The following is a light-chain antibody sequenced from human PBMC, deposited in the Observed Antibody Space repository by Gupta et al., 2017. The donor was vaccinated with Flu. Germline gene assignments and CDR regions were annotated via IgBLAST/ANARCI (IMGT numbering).Light chain of an antibody. CDR1: PGISSY. V-gene: IGKV1-9*01. Sequence: DIQLTQSPSFLSASVGDRVTITCRAIPGISSYLAWYQQKPGKAPKLLIYAASTLQRGVTSRFSGSGSGTEFTLTISSLQPEDFATYYCKQLKSYPITFGQGTRLEIK. CDR2: AAS. CDR3: KQLKSYPIT. J-gene: IGKJ5*01.